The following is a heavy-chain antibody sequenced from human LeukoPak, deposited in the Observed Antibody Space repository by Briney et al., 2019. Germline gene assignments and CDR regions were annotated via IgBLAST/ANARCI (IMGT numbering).Heavy chain of an antibody. Sequence: PGGSLRLSCGASGFTFDDYAMHWVRQAPGKGLEWVSLISGDGGSTYYADSVKGRFTISRDNSKNSLYLQMNSLRTEDTALYYCAKDGGPGSGWYGRYYHGMDVWGQGTTVTVSS. V-gene: IGHV3-43*02. CDR2: ISGDGGST. CDR3: AKDGGPGSGWYGRYYHGMDV. CDR1: GFTFDDYA. D-gene: IGHD6-19*01. J-gene: IGHJ6*02.